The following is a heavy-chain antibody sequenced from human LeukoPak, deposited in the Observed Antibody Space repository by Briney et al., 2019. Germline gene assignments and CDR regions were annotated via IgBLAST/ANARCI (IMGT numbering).Heavy chain of an antibody. CDR3: ARESGSYYFDY. J-gene: IGHJ4*02. CDR2: IWYDGSNK. V-gene: IGHV3-33*07. CDR1: GFTFSTYV. Sequence: GGSLRLSCAASGFTFSTYVVNWVRQAPGKGLEWVAVIWYDGSNKYYADSVKGRFTISRDNSKNTLYLQMNSLRAEDTAVYYCARESGSYYFDYWGQGTLVTVSS. D-gene: IGHD1-26*01.